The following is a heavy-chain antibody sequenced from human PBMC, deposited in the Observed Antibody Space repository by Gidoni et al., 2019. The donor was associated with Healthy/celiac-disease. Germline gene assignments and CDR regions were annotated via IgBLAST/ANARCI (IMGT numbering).Heavy chain of an antibody. CDR2: INPNSGGT. J-gene: IGHJ6*03. CDR1: GYTFTGYY. Sequence: QVQLVQSGAEVKKPGTSVKVSCKACGYTFTGYYMHWVRQAPGQGLEWMGWINPNSGGTNYAQKFQGWVTMTRDTSISTDYMELSRLRSDDTAVYYCARGAPFGYYYYYMDVWGKGTTVTVSS. V-gene: IGHV1-2*04. CDR3: ARGAPFGYYYYYMDV. D-gene: IGHD3-10*01.